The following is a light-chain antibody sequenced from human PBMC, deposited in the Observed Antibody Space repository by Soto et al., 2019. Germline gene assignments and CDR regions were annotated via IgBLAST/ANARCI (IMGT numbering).Light chain of an antibody. V-gene: IGKV3-15*01. CDR1: QSVSSN. CDR3: QQYNNWPPWT. CDR2: GAS. Sequence: EIVMTQSPATLSESPGERATLSCRASQSVSSNLAWYQQKPGQDPRLLIYGASTRATGIPARFSGSGSGTEFTLTISSLQSEDVAVYYCQQYNNWPPWTFGQGTKVEIK. J-gene: IGKJ1*01.